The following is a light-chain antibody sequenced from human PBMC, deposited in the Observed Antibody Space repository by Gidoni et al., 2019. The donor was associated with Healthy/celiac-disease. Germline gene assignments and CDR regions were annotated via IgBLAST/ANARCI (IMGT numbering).Light chain of an antibody. Sequence: DIQMTQSPSSLSASGGDRVTITCQASQDISNYLNWYQQKPGNATKLLIYDASNCETGVPSRFSGSGSGTDFTFTISSLQPEDIATYYCQQYDNLRYTFGQGTKLEIK. CDR2: DAS. CDR3: QQYDNLRYT. V-gene: IGKV1-33*01. CDR1: QDISNY. J-gene: IGKJ2*01.